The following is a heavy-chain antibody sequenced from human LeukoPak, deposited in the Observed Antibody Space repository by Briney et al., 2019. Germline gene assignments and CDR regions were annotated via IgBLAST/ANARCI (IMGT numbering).Heavy chain of an antibody. D-gene: IGHD6-13*01. V-gene: IGHV4-59*01. CDR1: GGSISTYY. Sequence: SETLSLTCTVSGGSISTYYWSWIRQPPGKGLEWIAYIDYSASTNYNPSLKSRVTISVDTSKNQFSLKLSSVTAADTAVYYCARQLGRLYYFDYWGQGTLVTVSS. CDR3: ARQLGRLYYFDY. J-gene: IGHJ4*02. CDR2: IDYSAST.